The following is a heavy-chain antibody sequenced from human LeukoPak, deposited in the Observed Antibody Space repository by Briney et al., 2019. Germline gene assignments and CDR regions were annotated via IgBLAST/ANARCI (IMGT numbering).Heavy chain of an antibody. CDR1: GYTFTSYA. V-gene: IGHV7-4-1*02. Sequence: ASVKVSCKASGYTFTSYAMNWVRQAPGQGLEWMGWINTNTGNPTYAQGFTGRFVFSLDTSVSTAYLQISSLKAEDTAVYYCARDHDLLWFGELYIWGSYGMDVWGQGTTVTVSS. CDR2: INTNTGNP. J-gene: IGHJ6*02. CDR3: ARDHDLLWFGELYIWGSYGMDV. D-gene: IGHD3-10*01.